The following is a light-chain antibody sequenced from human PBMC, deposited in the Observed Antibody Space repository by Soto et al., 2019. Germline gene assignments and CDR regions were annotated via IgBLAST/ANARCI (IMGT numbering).Light chain of an antibody. CDR1: SSDVGGYSY. Sequence: QSALTQPASVSGSPGQSITISCTGTSSDVGGYSYVSWYQQHPGKAPKLMIYDVSNRPSGVSNRFSGSKSGNTASLTISGLQAEDEADYYCSSYTSSSTQVFGPGTKLTVL. CDR2: DVS. V-gene: IGLV2-14*01. J-gene: IGLJ1*01. CDR3: SSYTSSSTQV.